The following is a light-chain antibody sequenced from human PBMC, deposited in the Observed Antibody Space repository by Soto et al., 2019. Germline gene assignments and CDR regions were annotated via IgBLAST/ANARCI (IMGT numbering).Light chain of an antibody. V-gene: IGKV3-11*01. Sequence: EIVLTQSPATLSLSPGERATLSCRASQSVSSSLAWYQQKPGQAPRFLIYGASNRATGVPARFSGSGSGTDFTLTISSLEPEDFAVYYCQQRSSWPLTFGGGTKVEI. CDR1: QSVSSS. J-gene: IGKJ4*01. CDR3: QQRSSWPLT. CDR2: GAS.